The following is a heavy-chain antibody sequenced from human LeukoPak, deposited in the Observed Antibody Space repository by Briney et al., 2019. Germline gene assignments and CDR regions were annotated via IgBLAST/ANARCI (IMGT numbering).Heavy chain of an antibody. CDR2: ISSSGSTI. J-gene: IGHJ6*04. D-gene: IGHD7-27*01. Sequence: GGSLRLPCAASGFTFSSYEMNWVRQAPGKGLEWVSYISSSGSTIYYADSVKGRFTISRDNAKNSLYLQMNSLRAEDTAVYYCAIGPPYAPGVLDVWGKGTTVTISS. V-gene: IGHV3-48*03. CDR3: AIGPPYAPGVLDV. CDR1: GFTFSSYE.